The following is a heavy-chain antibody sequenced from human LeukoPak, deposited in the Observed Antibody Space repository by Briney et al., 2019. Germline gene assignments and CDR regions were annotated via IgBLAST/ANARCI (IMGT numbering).Heavy chain of an antibody. J-gene: IGHJ5*02. CDR3: ATDPQGYCSSTSCYGGGWFDP. CDR2: INPNSGGT. D-gene: IGHD2-2*01. CDR1: GYTFTGYY. V-gene: IGHV1-2*02. Sequence: ASVKVSCKASGYTFTGYYMHWVRQAPGQGLEWMGWINPNSGGTNYAQKFQGRVTMTRDTSINTAYMELSRLRSDDTAVYYCATDPQGYCSSTSCYGGGWFDPWGQGTLVIVSS.